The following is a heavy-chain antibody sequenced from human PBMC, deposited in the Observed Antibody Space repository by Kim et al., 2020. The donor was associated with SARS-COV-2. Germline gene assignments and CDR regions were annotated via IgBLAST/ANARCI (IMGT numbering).Heavy chain of an antibody. D-gene: IGHD2-2*01. J-gene: IGHJ6*02. CDR1: GGSFSGYY. Sequence: SETLSLTCAVYGGSFSGYYWSWIRQPPGKGLEWIGEINHSGSTNYNPSLKSRVTISVDTSKNQFSLKLSSVTAADTAVYYCARAASSQLPHYYYYGMDVWGQGTTVTVSS. CDR3: ARAASSQLPHYYYYGMDV. V-gene: IGHV4-34*01. CDR2: INHSGST.